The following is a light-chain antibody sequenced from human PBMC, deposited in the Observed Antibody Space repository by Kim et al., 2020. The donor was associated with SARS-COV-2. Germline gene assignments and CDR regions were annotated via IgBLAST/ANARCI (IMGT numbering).Light chain of an antibody. Sequence: SPGDRATLSCSASQSISSYLAWYQQKPGQAPRLLIYDASNRTTGIPARFSGSGSGTDFTLTISSLEPEDSAVYYCQQRSNWPPLSFGGGTKVDIK. CDR3: QQRSNWPPLS. J-gene: IGKJ4*01. V-gene: IGKV3-11*01. CDR1: QSISSY. CDR2: DAS.